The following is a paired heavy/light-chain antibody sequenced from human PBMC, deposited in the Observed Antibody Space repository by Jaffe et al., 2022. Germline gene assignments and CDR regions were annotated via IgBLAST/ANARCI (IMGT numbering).Light chain of an antibody. CDR3: QQYDYLPT. CDR2: DAS. J-gene: IGKJ2*01. Sequence: DIQMTQSPSSLSASVGDRVTITCQASQYINSYLNWFQQKAGKAPRLLIYDASNLQKGVPSRFSGSGSATNFTLTISSIQPEDIATYYCQQYDYLPTFGQGTKL. V-gene: IGKV1-33*01. CDR1: QYINSY.
Heavy chain of an antibody. Sequence: VQLVESGGGVVQPGGSLKVSCAASGFTFSGSAIYWFRQASGKGLEWVGHITNEDDGYETAYAPSLKGRLTVSRDDSKNTAYLQMSSLKTEDTAVYYCTRHGGVPGEAFDVWGQGARVTVSS. D-gene: IGHD3-16*01. J-gene: IGHJ3*01. V-gene: IGHV3-73*02. CDR3: TRHGGVPGEAFDV. CDR1: GFTFSGSA. CDR2: ITNEDDGYET.